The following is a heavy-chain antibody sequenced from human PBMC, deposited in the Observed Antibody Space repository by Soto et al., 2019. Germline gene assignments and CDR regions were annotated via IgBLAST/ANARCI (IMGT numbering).Heavy chain of an antibody. Sequence: ESGGGVVQPGRSLRLSCAASGFTFSNYGMHWVRQAPGKGLEWVAVISYHGSDKYYADSVKGRFTISRDNSKNTLYLRMDSLRAEDTAVYYCAKDHLTTTVTTVGYWGQGTLVTVSS. D-gene: IGHD4-17*01. J-gene: IGHJ4*02. CDR2: ISYHGSDK. CDR3: AKDHLTTTVTTVGY. CDR1: GFTFSNYG. V-gene: IGHV3-30*18.